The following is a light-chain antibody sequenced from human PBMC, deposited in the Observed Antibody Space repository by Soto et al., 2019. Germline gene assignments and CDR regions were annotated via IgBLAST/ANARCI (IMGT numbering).Light chain of an antibody. CDR3: CSYAAGDSFK. J-gene: IGLJ2*01. Sequence: QSALTQPPSVPGSPGQSVTISCTGTSSDVGAYNYVSWHQQHPGKAPKLVIYDVTQRPSGVPDRFSASKSGITASLTISGLQAEDEADYYCCSYAAGDSFKFGGGTKVTVL. CDR1: SSDVGAYNY. V-gene: IGLV2-11*01. CDR2: DVT.